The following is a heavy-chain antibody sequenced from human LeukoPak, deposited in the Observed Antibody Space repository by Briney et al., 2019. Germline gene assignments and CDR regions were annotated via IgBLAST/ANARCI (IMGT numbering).Heavy chain of an antibody. D-gene: IGHD3-10*01. CDR2: INHSGST. V-gene: IGHV4-34*01. CDR1: GGSFSGYY. J-gene: IGHJ3*01. CDR3: ARVAYYYGSGSSYVLDL. Sequence: SETLSLTCAVYGGSFSGYYWSWIRQPPGKGLEWIGEINHSGSTNYNPSLKSRVTISVDTSKNQFSLKLSSVTAADTAVYYCARVAYYYGSGSSYVLDLWGPGTMVTVAS.